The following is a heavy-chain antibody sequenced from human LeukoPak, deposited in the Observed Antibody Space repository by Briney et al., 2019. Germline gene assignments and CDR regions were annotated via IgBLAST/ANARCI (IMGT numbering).Heavy chain of an antibody. Sequence: SETLSLTCTVSGGSISSSSYYWSWIRQPPVKGLEWIGEINHSGSTNYNPSLKSRVTISVDTSKNQFSLKLSSVTAADMAVYYCARGGVVPAAIRFDPWGQGTLVTVSS. J-gene: IGHJ5*02. CDR3: ARGGVVPAAIRFDP. CDR1: GGSISSSSYY. V-gene: IGHV4-39*07. D-gene: IGHD2-2*01. CDR2: INHSGST.